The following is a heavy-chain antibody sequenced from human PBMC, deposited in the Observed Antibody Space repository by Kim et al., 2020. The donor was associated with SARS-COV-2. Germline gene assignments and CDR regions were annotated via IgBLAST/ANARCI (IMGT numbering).Heavy chain of an antibody. Sequence: GGSLRLSCAASGFSFRDHYMLWIRQAPGKGLECVSYMSPTGSTIFYADSVKGRFTISRDNAKNSLYLQMSSLGAEDTAVYYCARDVGALYGSSSLYGMDVWGQGTTVTVSS. CDR2: MSPTGSTI. J-gene: IGHJ6*02. D-gene: IGHD6-6*01. CDR3: ARDVGALYGSSSLYGMDV. V-gene: IGHV3-11*01. CDR1: GFSFRDHY.